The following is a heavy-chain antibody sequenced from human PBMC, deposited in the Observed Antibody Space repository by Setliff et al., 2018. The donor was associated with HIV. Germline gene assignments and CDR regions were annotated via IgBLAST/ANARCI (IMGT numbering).Heavy chain of an antibody. Sequence: GGSLRLSCAGSGFTFSSYGMHWVRQAPGKGLEWVAVIYSGERRTQYADSVKGRFTISRDNSKNTLYMQMNSLRVEDTAVYYCAKGITKYCSGGSCLGPFGYWGQGTLVTVSS. CDR2: IYSGERRT. CDR1: GFTFSSYG. D-gene: IGHD2-15*01. J-gene: IGHJ4*02. V-gene: IGHV3-23*03. CDR3: AKGITKYCSGGSCLGPFGY.